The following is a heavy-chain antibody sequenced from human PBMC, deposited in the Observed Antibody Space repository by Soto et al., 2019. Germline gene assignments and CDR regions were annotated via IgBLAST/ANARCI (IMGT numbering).Heavy chain of an antibody. J-gene: IGHJ5*02. CDR3: ASSSIAVTLTGFDP. V-gene: IGHV4-59*01. CDR2: IYCSGST. Sequence: SETLSLTCTVSGGSISSYYWSWIRQPPGKGLEWIGYIYCSGSTNYNPSLKSRVTISVDTSKNQFSLKLSSVTAADTAVYYCASSSIAVTLTGFDPWGQGTLVTVS. D-gene: IGHD6-19*01. CDR1: GGSISSYY.